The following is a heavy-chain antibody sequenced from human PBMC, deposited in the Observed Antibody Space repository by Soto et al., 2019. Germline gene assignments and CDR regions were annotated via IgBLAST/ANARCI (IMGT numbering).Heavy chain of an antibody. Sequence: PGESLKISCKGSGYSFTSYWIGWVRQMPGKGLEWMGIIYPGDSDTRYSPSFQGQVTISADKSISTAYLQWGSLKASDTAMYYCAIHMIRGVLTTIFDYWGQGTLVTVSS. J-gene: IGHJ4*02. CDR3: AIHMIRGVLTTIFDY. D-gene: IGHD3-10*01. V-gene: IGHV5-51*01. CDR1: GYSFTSYW. CDR2: IYPGDSDT.